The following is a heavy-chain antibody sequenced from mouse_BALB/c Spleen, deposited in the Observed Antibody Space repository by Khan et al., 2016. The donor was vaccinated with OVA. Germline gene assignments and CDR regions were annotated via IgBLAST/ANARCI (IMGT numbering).Heavy chain of an antibody. Sequence: QIQLVQSGPELKKPGETVKISCKTSGYTFTNYGMNWVKQAPGKGLKWMGWINTYTGEPTYADDFKGRFAFSLDTSASTAYLQLNNLKNEDMATYFCARGGYYGKYFDYWGQGTTLTVSS. CDR2: INTYTGEP. D-gene: IGHD1-1*02. CDR1: GYTFTNYG. J-gene: IGHJ2*01. CDR3: ARGGYYGKYFDY. V-gene: IGHV9-1*02.